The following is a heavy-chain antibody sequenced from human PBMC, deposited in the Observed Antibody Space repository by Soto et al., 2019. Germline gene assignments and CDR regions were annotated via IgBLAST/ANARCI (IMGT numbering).Heavy chain of an antibody. CDR2: IYYTGGT. V-gene: IGHV4-30-4*08. Sequence: SETLSLTCTVSGGSFSSDGCYWSWHCPHPGKGLEWIGYIYYTGGTFYNPSLKSRLTISLETSSNQFSLTLTSVTATDTGIYYCARGGSGWAEYFQHWGQGTLVTVSS. D-gene: IGHD6-25*01. CDR1: GGSFSSDGCY. CDR3: ARGGSGWAEYFQH. J-gene: IGHJ1*01.